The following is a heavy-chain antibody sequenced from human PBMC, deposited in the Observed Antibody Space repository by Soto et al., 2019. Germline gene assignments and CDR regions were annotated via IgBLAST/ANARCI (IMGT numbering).Heavy chain of an antibody. V-gene: IGHV3-20*04. D-gene: IGHD6-19*01. CDR2: INWNGGST. J-gene: IGHJ4*02. Sequence: EVQLVESGGGVVRPGGSLRLSCAASGFTFDDYGMSWVRQAPGKGLEWVSGINWNGGSTGYADSVKGRFTISRDNAKNARDLQMNRLRAEGTALYYCARLSRRAWYGPGRYWGQGTLVTVSS. CDR1: GFTFDDYG. CDR3: ARLSRRAWYGPGRY.